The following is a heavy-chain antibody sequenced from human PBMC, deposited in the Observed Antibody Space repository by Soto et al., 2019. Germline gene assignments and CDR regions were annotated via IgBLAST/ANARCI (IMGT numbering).Heavy chain of an antibody. J-gene: IGHJ5*02. V-gene: IGHV5-10-1*01. CDR2: IDPSDSYT. Sequence: GESLKISCKGSGYSFTSYWISWVRQMPGKGLEWMGRIDPSDSYTNYSPSFQGHVTISADKSISTAYLQWSSLKASDTAMYYCARDDLGYCSGGSCYAVSWFDPWGQGTLVTVST. D-gene: IGHD2-15*01. CDR3: ARDDLGYCSGGSCYAVSWFDP. CDR1: GYSFTSYW.